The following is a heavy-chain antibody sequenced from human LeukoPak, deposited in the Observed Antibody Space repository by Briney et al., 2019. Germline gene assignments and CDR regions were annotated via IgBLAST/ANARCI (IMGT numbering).Heavy chain of an antibody. V-gene: IGHV4-39*01. CDR1: GGSGSDY. CDR2: IYYSGST. CDR3: ARIGGILTGYYYFDY. J-gene: IGHJ4*02. D-gene: IGHD3-9*01. Sequence: SETLSLTCIVSGGSGSDYWGWIRQPPGKGLEWIGSIYYSGSTYYNPSLKSRVTISVDTSKNQFSLKLSSVTAADTAVYYCARIGGILTGYYYFDYWGQGTLVTVSS.